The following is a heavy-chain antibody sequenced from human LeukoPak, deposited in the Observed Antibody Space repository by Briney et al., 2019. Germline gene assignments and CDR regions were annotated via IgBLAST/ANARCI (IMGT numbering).Heavy chain of an antibody. Sequence: GGSLRLSCAASGFTFSDYYMSWIRQAPGKGLEWISYISSRGSTIYYADSVKGRFTISRDNAKSSLYLQMKSLRAEDTAVYYCARVRGSYSSDYWGQGTLVTVSS. J-gene: IGHJ4*02. CDR2: ISSRGSTI. D-gene: IGHD3-10*01. CDR3: ARVRGSYSSDY. V-gene: IGHV3-11*04. CDR1: GFTFSDYY.